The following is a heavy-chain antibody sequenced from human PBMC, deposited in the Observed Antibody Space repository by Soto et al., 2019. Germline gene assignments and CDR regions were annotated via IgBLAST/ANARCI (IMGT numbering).Heavy chain of an antibody. V-gene: IGHV4-39*01. CDR2: IYYSGST. CDR1: GGSISSSSYY. Sequence: PSETLSLTCTVSGGSISSSSYYWGWIRQPPGKGLEWIGSIYYSGSTYYNPSLKSRVTISVDTSKNQFSLKLSSVTAADTAVYYCARHQSGSYLAYFDYWGQGTLVTVSS. CDR3: ARHQSGSYLAYFDY. D-gene: IGHD1-26*01. J-gene: IGHJ4*02.